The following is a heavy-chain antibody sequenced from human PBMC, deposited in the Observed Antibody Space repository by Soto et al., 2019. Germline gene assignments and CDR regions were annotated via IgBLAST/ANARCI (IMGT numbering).Heavy chain of an antibody. CDR2: IYHSGST. CDR1: GGSISSSNW. V-gene: IGHV4-4*02. Sequence: SETLSLTCAVSGGSISSSNWWSWVRQPPGKGLEWIGEIYHSGSTNYNPSLKSRVTISVDKSKNQFSLKLSSVTAADTAVYYCTTDLAIPLLEREDFDYWGQGTLVTVSS. D-gene: IGHD1-1*01. J-gene: IGHJ4*02. CDR3: TTDLAIPLLEREDFDY.